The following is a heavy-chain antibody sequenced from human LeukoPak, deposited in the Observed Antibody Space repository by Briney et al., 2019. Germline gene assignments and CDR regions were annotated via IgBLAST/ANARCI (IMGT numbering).Heavy chain of an antibody. Sequence: GGSLRLSCAASGFTVSSNYMSWVRQAPGKRLEWVSVIYSGGSTYYADSVKGRFTISRDNSKNTLYLRMNSLRAEDTAVYYCARDGRYYDFWSGYQPFDYWGQGTLVTVSS. CDR1: GFTVSSNY. D-gene: IGHD3-3*01. J-gene: IGHJ4*02. V-gene: IGHV3-66*02. CDR3: ARDGRYYDFWSGYQPFDY. CDR2: IYSGGST.